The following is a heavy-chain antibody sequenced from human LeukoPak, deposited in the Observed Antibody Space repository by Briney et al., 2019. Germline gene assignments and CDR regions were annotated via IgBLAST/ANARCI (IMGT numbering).Heavy chain of an antibody. Sequence: GGPLRLSCAGSGFTFSSYSINWGRQAPAMVLQWFPSISSSSSYIYYADSVKGRFTISRDNAKNSLYLQMNSLRAEDTAVYYCARDPTYSGSYSYYFDYWGQGTLVTVSS. V-gene: IGHV3-21*01. CDR3: ARDPTYSGSYSYYFDY. D-gene: IGHD1-26*01. CDR2: ISSSSSYI. J-gene: IGHJ4*02. CDR1: GFTFSSYS.